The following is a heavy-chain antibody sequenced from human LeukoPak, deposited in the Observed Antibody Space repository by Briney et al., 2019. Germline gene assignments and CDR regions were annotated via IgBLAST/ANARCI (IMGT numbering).Heavy chain of an antibody. J-gene: IGHJ4*02. CDR1: GFTFSTYA. Sequence: GGSLRLSCAASGFTFSTYAMHWVRQAPGKGLEWVSAVSTGGSRTFYGDSVKGRFTISRDNSKNTLYLQMNSLRAEDTAVYYCARSKYCSAGSCHPLDYWGQGTLVTVSS. D-gene: IGHD2-15*01. CDR3: ARSKYCSAGSCHPLDY. CDR2: VSTGGSRT. V-gene: IGHV3-23*01.